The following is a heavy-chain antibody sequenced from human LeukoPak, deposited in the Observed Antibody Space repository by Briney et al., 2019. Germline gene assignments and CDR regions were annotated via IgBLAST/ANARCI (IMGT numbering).Heavy chain of an antibody. CDR1: GFTLSSYG. D-gene: IGHD6-13*01. Sequence: GGSLRLSCAVSGFTLSSYGMHWVRQAPGKGLEWVAVISYDGSNKYYADSVRGRFTISRDNSKNTLYLQMNSLRAEDTAVYYCAKDREYSNIWYRFHWGQGTLVTVSS. V-gene: IGHV3-30*18. CDR2: ISYDGSNK. J-gene: IGHJ4*02. CDR3: AKDREYSNIWYRFH.